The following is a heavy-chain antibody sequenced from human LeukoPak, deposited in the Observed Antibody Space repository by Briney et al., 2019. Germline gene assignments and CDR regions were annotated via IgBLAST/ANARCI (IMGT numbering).Heavy chain of an antibody. D-gene: IGHD2-2*01. Sequence: PGGSLRLSCAASGSTFSSHTMNWVRQAPGKGLEWISYISNTGSVIYYADSVKGRFTISRDNAKNSLYLQMNSLRAEDTAVYYYARNLPAADYWGQGTLVTVSS. V-gene: IGHV3-48*04. CDR1: GSTFSSHT. J-gene: IGHJ4*02. CDR2: ISNTGSVI. CDR3: ARNLPAADY.